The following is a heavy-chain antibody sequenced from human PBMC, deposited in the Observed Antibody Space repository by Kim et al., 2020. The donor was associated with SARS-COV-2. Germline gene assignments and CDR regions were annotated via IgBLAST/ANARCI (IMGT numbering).Heavy chain of an antibody. CDR2: TITIFGSP. D-gene: IGHD3-10*01. V-gene: IGHV1-69*13. Sequence: SVKVSCKTFGGTFGSYVISWVRQAPGQGLDWMGATITIFGSPSYPQKFQDRVTITADESTSTVYMELSRLTFDDTAMYYCAREDYGSGSYTYRDYWGQGTLVTVSS. J-gene: IGHJ4*02. CDR1: GGTFGSYV. CDR3: AREDYGSGSYTYRDY.